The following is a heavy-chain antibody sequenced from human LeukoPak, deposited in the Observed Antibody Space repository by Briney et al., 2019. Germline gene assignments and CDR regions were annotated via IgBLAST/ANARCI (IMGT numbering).Heavy chain of an antibody. CDR1: GYTFTGYY. J-gene: IGHJ6*02. CDR2: INPQTGFT. CDR3: ARDQADNYYALDV. Sequence: ASVKVSCKASGYTFTGYYMHWVRQAPGQGLEWMGWINPQTGFTTIAQKFQGRVTMTMDTSISTIYMEMNSLRSDDTATFYCARDQADNYYALDVWGQGTSLVVSS. D-gene: IGHD5-24*01. V-gene: IGHV1-2*02.